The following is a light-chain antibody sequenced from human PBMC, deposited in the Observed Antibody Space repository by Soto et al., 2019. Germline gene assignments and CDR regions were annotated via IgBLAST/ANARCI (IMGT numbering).Light chain of an antibody. V-gene: IGLV2-14*01. Sequence: ALTQPASVSGSPGQSITISCTGTYSDVGGYNYVSWYQQHPGKAPKLMIYEVTNRPSGVSNRFSGSKSGNTASLTISGLQAEDEADYYCTSSTSTSFYVVFGGGTQLTVL. CDR1: YSDVGGYNY. CDR3: TSSTSTSFYVV. J-gene: IGLJ2*01. CDR2: EVT.